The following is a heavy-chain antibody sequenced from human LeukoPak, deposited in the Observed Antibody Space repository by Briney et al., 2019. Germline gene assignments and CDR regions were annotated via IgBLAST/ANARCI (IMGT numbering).Heavy chain of an antibody. CDR3: ARDSRPVGTPPGY. J-gene: IGHJ4*02. V-gene: IGHV3-23*01. CDR1: GFTLKLYT. CDR2: IIGSGGHT. D-gene: IGHD4-23*01. Sequence: GGSLRLSCAVFGFTLKLYTMKWVRQAPGKGLEWVSTIIGSGGHTYYADCVKGRFTISRDNSKDTLHLQTNSLRAEDTAVYYCARDSRPVGTPPGYWGQGSLVTVSS.